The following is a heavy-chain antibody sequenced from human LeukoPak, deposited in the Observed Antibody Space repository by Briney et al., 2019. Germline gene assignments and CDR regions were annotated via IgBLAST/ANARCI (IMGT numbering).Heavy chain of an antibody. Sequence: SETLSLTCTVSGGSISSGSYYWSWIRQPAGKGLEWIGRIYTSGSTNYNPSLKSRVTISVDTSKNQFSLKLSSVTAADTAVYYCAKIAVAGNYYCYGMDVWGQGTTVTVSS. D-gene: IGHD6-19*01. CDR3: AKIAVAGNYYCYGMDV. V-gene: IGHV4-61*02. CDR1: GGSISSGSYY. J-gene: IGHJ6*02. CDR2: IYTSGST.